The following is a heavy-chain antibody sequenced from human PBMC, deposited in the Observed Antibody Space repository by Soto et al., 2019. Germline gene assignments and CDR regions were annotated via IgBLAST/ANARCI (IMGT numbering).Heavy chain of an antibody. CDR2: TWYDGSNK. V-gene: IGHV3-33*01. D-gene: IGHD3-22*01. J-gene: IGHJ4*02. CDR3: ARDEYDSSGYYYFDY. Sequence: GGSLRLSCAASGFTFSSYGMHWVRQAPGKGLEWVAVTWYDGSNKYYADSVKGRFTISRDNSKNTLYLQMNSLRAEDTAVYHCARDEYDSSGYYYFDYWGQGTLVTVSS. CDR1: GFTFSSYG.